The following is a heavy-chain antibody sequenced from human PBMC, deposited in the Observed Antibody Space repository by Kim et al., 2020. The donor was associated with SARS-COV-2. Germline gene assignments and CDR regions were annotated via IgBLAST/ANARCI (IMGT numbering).Heavy chain of an antibody. J-gene: IGHJ5*02. CDR2: ISYDGSNK. CDR1: GFTFSSYG. D-gene: IGHD6-13*01. CDR3: ARDSVAAAGTGWFDP. Sequence: GGSLRLSCAASGFTFSSYGMHWVRQAPGKGLEWVAVISYDGSNKYYADSVKGRFTISRDNSKNTLYLQMNSLRAEDTAVYYCARDSVAAAGTGWFDPWGQGTLVTVSS. V-gene: IGHV3-33*05.